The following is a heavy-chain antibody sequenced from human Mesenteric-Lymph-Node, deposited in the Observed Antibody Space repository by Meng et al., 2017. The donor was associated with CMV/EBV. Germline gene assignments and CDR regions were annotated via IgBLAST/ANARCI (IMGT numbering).Heavy chain of an antibody. Sequence: GGSLRLSCAASGFTGSSNYMSWVRQAPGKGLVWVSRIKTDGRDTSYADSVKGRFTISRDNAKNTLYLQMNSLRLEDTALYYCARETDSGWRGVDSWGQGTLVTVSS. J-gene: IGHJ4*02. D-gene: IGHD6-19*01. CDR2: IKTDGRDT. CDR1: GFTGSSNY. V-gene: IGHV3-74*01. CDR3: ARETDSGWRGVDS.